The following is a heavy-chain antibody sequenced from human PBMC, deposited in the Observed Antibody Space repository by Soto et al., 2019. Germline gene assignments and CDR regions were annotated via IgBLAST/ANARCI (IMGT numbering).Heavy chain of an antibody. CDR2: ISYDASDK. Sequence: HVQLVESGGGVVQPGRSLRLSCAASAFTFSSYRIHWVRQAPGMGLYWVAAISYDASDKYYADSVKGRFTISRDNSKNTLYLQMNSLRAEDTAVYYCVKERYGQLWLEDYGMDVWGQVTTVTVSS. J-gene: IGHJ6*02. CDR1: AFTFSSYR. D-gene: IGHD5-18*01. CDR3: VKERYGQLWLEDYGMDV. V-gene: IGHV3-30*18.